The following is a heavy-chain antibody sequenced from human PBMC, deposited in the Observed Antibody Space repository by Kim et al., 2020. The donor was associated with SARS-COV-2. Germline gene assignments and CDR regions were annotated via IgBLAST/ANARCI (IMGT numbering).Heavy chain of an antibody. CDR3: ARARDSYKGSYYLDY. V-gene: IGHV4-31*03. Sequence: SETLSLTCTVSGGSISSGGYYWSWIRQHPGKGLEWIGYIYYSGSTYYNPSLKSRVTISVDTSKNQFSLKLSSVTAADTAVYYCARARDSYKGSYYLDYWGQGTLVTVSS. D-gene: IGHD5-18*01. J-gene: IGHJ4*02. CDR2: IYYSGST. CDR1: GGSISSGGYY.